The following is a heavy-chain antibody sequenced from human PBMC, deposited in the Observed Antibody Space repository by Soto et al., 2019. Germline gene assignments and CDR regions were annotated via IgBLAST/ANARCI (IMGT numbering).Heavy chain of an antibody. CDR2: ISYDGTRR. V-gene: IGHV3-30-3*01. J-gene: IGHJ4*02. CDR3: AKVKSRGDVFDPNDY. D-gene: IGHD2-21*02. CDR1: GFTFSSYS. Sequence: GGSLRLSCAASGFTFSSYSMHWVRQAAGKGLEWVAVISYDGTRRYYADSVKGRFTISRDNSKNTVYLEMNSLRAEDTALYYCAKVKSRGDVFDPNDYWGQGTLVTVSS.